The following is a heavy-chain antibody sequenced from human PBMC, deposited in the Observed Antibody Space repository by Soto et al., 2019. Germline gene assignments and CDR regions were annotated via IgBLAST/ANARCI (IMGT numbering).Heavy chain of an antibody. CDR3: VRECHCINTSCYGNWFDP. CDR2: INSDASHT. CDR1: GFTFSTYW. Sequence: EVQLVESGGGLVQPGGSLRLSCAASGFTFSTYWMHWIRQVPGKGLEWVSRINSDASHTYYADSVKGRFTSSRDNAKNTLHLAMNSLRAEDTSVSYCVRECHCINTSCYGNWFDPWGQGTLVTVSS. V-gene: IGHV3-74*01. J-gene: IGHJ5*02. D-gene: IGHD2-2*01.